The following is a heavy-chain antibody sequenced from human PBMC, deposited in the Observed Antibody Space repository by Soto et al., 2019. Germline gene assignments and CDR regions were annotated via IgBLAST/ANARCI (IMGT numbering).Heavy chain of an antibody. CDR2: ISYDGSKK. J-gene: IGHJ6*02. D-gene: IGHD3-22*01. Sequence: PGGSLRLSCAASGFTFGSCGMHWVRQAPGKGLEGVAGISYDGSKKYYGESVKGRFTISSDNSKNTLYLQMNSLRVEDPAVYDCANAIENYSPGYYKPFYYFGVDVWGQGTTVTVSS. CDR3: ANAIENYSPGYYKPFYYFGVDV. V-gene: IGHV3-30*18. CDR1: GFTFGSCG.